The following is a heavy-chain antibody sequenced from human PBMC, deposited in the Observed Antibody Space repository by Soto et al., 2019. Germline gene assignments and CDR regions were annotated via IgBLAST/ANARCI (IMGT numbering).Heavy chain of an antibody. J-gene: IGHJ4*02. CDR1: GGSISSYY. D-gene: IGHD6-19*01. Sequence: QVQLQESGPGLVKPSETLSLTCTVSGGSISSYYWSWIRQPPGKGLEWIGYIYYSGSTNYNPSLKSRVTISVDTSNNQFSLKLSSVTAADTAVYYCASLRIPGYSSGWYRLDYWGQGTLVTVSS. CDR3: ASLRIPGYSSGWYRLDY. V-gene: IGHV4-59*01. CDR2: IYYSGST.